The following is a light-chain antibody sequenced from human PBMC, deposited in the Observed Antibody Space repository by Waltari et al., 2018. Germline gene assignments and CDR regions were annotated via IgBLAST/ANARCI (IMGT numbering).Light chain of an antibody. J-gene: IGKJ1*01. CDR1: QDISSA. Sequence: DVQMTQSPSSVSASVGDRVTITCRASQDISSALAWYQQKPGKAPNLLIYAASTLHAGVPSRFRGSGSGTDFTLTIFSLQPEDFATYFRQQGDSVPPTFGQGTTVEIK. V-gene: IGKV1-12*01. CDR3: QQGDSVPPT. CDR2: AAS.